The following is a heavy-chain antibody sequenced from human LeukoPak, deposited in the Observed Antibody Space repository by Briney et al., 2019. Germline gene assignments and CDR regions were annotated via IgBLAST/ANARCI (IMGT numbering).Heavy chain of an antibody. CDR3: AGLYCSSTSCYFPNWFDP. D-gene: IGHD2-2*01. J-gene: IGHJ5*02. CDR2: ISAYNGNT. CDR1: GYTFTSYG. V-gene: IGHV1-18*01. Sequence: ASVKVSCKASGYTFTSYGISWVRQAPGQGLEWMGWISAYNGNTNYAQKLQGRVTITTDTSTSTAYMELRSLRSDDTAVYYCAGLYCSSTSCYFPNWFDPWGQGTLVTVSS.